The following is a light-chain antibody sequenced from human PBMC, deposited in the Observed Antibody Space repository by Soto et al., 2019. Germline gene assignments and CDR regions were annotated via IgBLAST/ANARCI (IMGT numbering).Light chain of an antibody. CDR2: RAS. CDR1: QSISSW. J-gene: IGKJ2*01. Sequence: DIQMTQSPSTLSASIGDRVSIACRASQSISSWLAWYQQKPGKAPKILIYRASTVNSGVPSRFSGSGSGTEFTLTITGLQPDDFATYYCQQANSFLYTFGQGTKLEIK. CDR3: QQANSFLYT. V-gene: IGKV1-5*03.